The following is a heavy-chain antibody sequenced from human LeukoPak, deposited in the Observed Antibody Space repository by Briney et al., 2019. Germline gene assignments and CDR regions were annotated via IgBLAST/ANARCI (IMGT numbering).Heavy chain of an antibody. V-gene: IGHV4-34*01. Sequence: SETLSLTCVLYGGSSTNYFWSWIRQPPGKGLEWIGEINRSASTNYNPSLKSRVTISIDTSKNQFSLKLSSVTAADTAVYYCARDGYCSSTSCYAGLYYYYYMDVWGKGTTVTISS. CDR1: GGSSTNYF. D-gene: IGHD2-2*01. J-gene: IGHJ6*03. CDR3: ARDGYCSSTSCYAGLYYYYYMDV. CDR2: INRSAST.